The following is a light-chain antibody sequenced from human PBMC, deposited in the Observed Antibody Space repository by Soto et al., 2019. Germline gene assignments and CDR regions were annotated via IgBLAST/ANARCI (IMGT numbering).Light chain of an antibody. CDR2: RNN. CDR3: AAWDDSLSGRV. V-gene: IGLV1-47*01. Sequence: QSVLTQPPSASGTPGQRVTISCSGSSSNIGTNYVYWYQQLPGTAPKLLIYRNNQRPSGVPDRFSGSKSGTSASLAISGLRSEDDADYYCAAWDDSLSGRVFGGGTKLPS. CDR1: SSNIGTNY. J-gene: IGLJ3*02.